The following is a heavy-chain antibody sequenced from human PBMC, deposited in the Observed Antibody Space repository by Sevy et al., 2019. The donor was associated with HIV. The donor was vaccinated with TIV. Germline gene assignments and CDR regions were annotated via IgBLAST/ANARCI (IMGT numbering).Heavy chain of an antibody. J-gene: IGHJ6*02. CDR1: RFTFSNYA. CDR3: ANRLYIQSPIPVADMAPYYFGMDV. Sequence: GGSLRLSCAASRFTFSNYAMSWVRQAPGKGLEWVSGISGSGGSRYYADSVKGRFTISRDNSKNTLYLQMNTLRPGDTAVYYWANRLYIQSPIPVADMAPYYFGMDVWGQGTTVTVSS. CDR2: ISGSGGSR. D-gene: IGHD6-19*01. V-gene: IGHV3-23*01.